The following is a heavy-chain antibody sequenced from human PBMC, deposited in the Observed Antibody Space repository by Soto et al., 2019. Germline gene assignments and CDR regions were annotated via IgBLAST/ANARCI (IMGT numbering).Heavy chain of an antibody. Sequence: SETLSLTCAVYGGSFSGYYWSWIRQPPGKGLEWIGEINHSGSTNYNPSLKSRVTISVDTSKNQFSLKLSSVTAADTAVYYCARRYGSGSYYNYFDYWGQGTLVTVSS. J-gene: IGHJ4*02. CDR3: ARRYGSGSYYNYFDY. CDR1: GGSFSGYY. D-gene: IGHD3-10*01. V-gene: IGHV4-34*01. CDR2: INHSGST.